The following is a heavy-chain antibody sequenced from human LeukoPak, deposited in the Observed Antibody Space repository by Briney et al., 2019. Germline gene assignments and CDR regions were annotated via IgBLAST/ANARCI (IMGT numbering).Heavy chain of an antibody. CDR3: ARGGYYGSGNDFGFDP. Sequence: SETLSFTCTVSGGSISSYYWSWIRQPPGKGLEWIGYIYYSGSTNYKPSLKSRVTISVDTSKNQFSLKLSSVTAADTAVYYCARGGYYGSGNDFGFDPWGQGTLVTVSS. CDR1: GGSISSYY. V-gene: IGHV4-59*01. J-gene: IGHJ5*02. D-gene: IGHD3-10*01. CDR2: IYYSGST.